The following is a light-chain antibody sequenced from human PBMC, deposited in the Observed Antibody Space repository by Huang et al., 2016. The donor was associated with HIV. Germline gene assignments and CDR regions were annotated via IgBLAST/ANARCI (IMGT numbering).Light chain of an antibody. V-gene: IGKV2-28*01. J-gene: IGKJ2*01. CDR3: MQALQTPGT. CDR1: QSLLHGTGYNY. CDR2: LGS. Sequence: EIVVTQSPLSLPVTPGEPASISCRSSQSLLHGTGYNYLDWYLQKPGQSPQLLIYLGSNRASGVPDRFSGSESGTDFTLKISRVEAEDVGVYYCMQALQTPGTFGQGTKLEIK.